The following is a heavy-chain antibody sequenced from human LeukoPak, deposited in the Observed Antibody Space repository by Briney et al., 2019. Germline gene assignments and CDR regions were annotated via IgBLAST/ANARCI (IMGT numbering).Heavy chain of an antibody. Sequence: GGSLRLSCAVPGFTLSTYWMSWVRQAPGKGLEWVANIKQDGSEKYYVDSVKGRFTISRDNAKNSLYLQMNSLRAEDTAVYYCARDVYCGGDCYLGFDYWGQGILVTVSS. CDR1: GFTLSTYW. CDR2: IKQDGSEK. D-gene: IGHD2-21*02. V-gene: IGHV3-7*01. J-gene: IGHJ4*02. CDR3: ARDVYCGGDCYLGFDY.